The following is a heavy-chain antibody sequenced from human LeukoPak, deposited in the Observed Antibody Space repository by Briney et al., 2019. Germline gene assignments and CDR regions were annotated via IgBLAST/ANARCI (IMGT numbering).Heavy chain of an antibody. D-gene: IGHD5-18*01. J-gene: IGHJ4*02. CDR1: GFAFSTYG. Sequence: GGSLRLSCAASGFAFSTYGMHWVRQAPGKGLEWVAFTRYDGSHSEYEDSVKGRFSIARDDSKSTLYLQMNSLRAEDTGVYYCARDDSYGFMGCMDYWGQGTRVTVSS. CDR2: TRYDGSHS. CDR3: ARDDSYGFMGCMDY. V-gene: IGHV3-30*02.